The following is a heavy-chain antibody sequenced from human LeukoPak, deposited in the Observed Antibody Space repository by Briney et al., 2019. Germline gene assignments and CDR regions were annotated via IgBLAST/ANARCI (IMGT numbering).Heavy chain of an antibody. CDR1: GFTFSSYA. V-gene: IGHV3-23*01. D-gene: IGHD3-22*01. CDR2: LSGSGGST. J-gene: IGHJ4*02. CDR3: AKGGITMIVVVIIYYFDY. Sequence: PGGSLRLSCAASGFTFSSYAMSWVRQAPGKGLESVSALSGSGGSTYYADSVKGRFTISRDNSKNTLYLQMNSLRAEDTAVYYCAKGGITMIVVVIIYYFDYWGQGTLVTVSS.